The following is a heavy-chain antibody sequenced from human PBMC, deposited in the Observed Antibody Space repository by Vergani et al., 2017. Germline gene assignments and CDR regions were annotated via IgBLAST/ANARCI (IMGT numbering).Heavy chain of an antibody. Sequence: QLQLQESGPGLVKPSETLSLTCTVSGGSLSSSSHYWGSTRQPPGNGLEWIVSVYYSGSTSYNPSLKRRVTISVDTSKNQFSLKLSSVTAADTAVYYCARHVEGYSYGTGEYYYYYMDVWGKGP. V-gene: IGHV4-39*01. CDR3: ARHVEGYSYGTGEYYYYYMDV. D-gene: IGHD5-18*01. CDR2: VYYSGST. CDR1: GGSLSSSSHY. J-gene: IGHJ6*03.